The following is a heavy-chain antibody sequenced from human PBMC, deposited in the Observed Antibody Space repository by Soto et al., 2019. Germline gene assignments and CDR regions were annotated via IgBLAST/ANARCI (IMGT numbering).Heavy chain of an antibody. D-gene: IGHD1-26*01. J-gene: IGHJ4*02. V-gene: IGHV3-23*01. CDR3: AKAQGIGSSPFDF. CDR1: GFNFSDYA. Sequence: GVLRLSCAASGFNFSDYAMSWVRQAPGKGLEWVSTISIRSTTFYTDSAKGRFTISRDNSKNTLYLQMNSLSAEDTAVFYCAKAQGIGSSPFDFWGQGTLVTVSS. CDR2: ISIRSTT.